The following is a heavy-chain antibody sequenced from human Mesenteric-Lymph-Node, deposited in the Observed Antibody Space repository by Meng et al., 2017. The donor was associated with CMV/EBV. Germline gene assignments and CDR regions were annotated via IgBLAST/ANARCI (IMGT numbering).Heavy chain of an antibody. V-gene: IGHV3-21*01. J-gene: IGHJ4*02. CDR3: AREDREVDY. Sequence: GESLKISCAASGFTFSSYSMNWVRQAPGTGLEWVSSISSSSSYIYYADSVKGRFTISRDNAKNSLYLQMNSLRAEDTAVYYCAREDREVDYWGQGTLVTVSS. CDR2: ISSSSSYI. CDR1: GFTFSSYS.